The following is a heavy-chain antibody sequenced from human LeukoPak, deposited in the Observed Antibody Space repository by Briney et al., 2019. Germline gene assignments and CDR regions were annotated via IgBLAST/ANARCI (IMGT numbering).Heavy chain of an antibody. V-gene: IGHV4-30-2*01. D-gene: IGHD3-3*01. CDR3: ARERPYDFWSGTYNWFDP. Sequence: SETLSLTCAVSGGSISSGGYSWSWIRQPPGKGLEWIGYIYHSGSTYYNPSLKSRVTISVDTSKNQFSLKLSSVTAADTAVYYCARERPYDFWSGTYNWFDPWGQGTLVTVSS. CDR2: IYHSGST. J-gene: IGHJ5*02. CDR1: GGSISSGGYS.